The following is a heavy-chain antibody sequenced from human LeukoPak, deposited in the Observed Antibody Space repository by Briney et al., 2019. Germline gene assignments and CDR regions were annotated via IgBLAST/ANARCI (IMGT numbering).Heavy chain of an antibody. CDR2: ISSSSSYI. D-gene: IGHD5-12*01. CDR1: GFTFSSYS. CDR3: ARGGHRGYSY. V-gene: IGHV3-21*01. Sequence: GGSLRLSCAASGFTFSSYSMNWVRQAPGKGLEGGSSISSSSSYIYYADSVKGRFTISRDNANTSLYLQINRLRADATAVYYCARGGHRGYSYWGQGTLVPLSS. J-gene: IGHJ4*02.